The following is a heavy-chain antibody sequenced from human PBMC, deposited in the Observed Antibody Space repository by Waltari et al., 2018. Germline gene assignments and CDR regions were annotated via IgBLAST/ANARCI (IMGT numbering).Heavy chain of an antibody. D-gene: IGHD2-8*02. V-gene: IGHV4-38-2*01. CDR1: GYAINSGFY. Sequence: QVQLQESGPRLVKPSETLSLTCDVSGYAINSGFYWGWFRQAPEKGLEWIATIYHVGTTFYTPSLTSRVTTSMDTSKNQISLKLKSVTAADTAVYYCTRQTLGYCTSAACRRLEAWGQGTLVTVSS. CDR2: IYHVGTT. CDR3: TRQTLGYCTSAACRRLEA. J-gene: IGHJ5*02.